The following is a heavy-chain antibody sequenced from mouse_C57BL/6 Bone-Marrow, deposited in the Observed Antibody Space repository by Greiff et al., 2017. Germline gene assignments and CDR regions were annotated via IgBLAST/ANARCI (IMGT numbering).Heavy chain of an antibody. CDR3: ARSVVDY. CDR1: GFTFTDYY. V-gene: IGHV7-3*01. J-gene: IGHJ2*01. CDR2: IRNKANGYTT. D-gene: IGHD1-1*01. Sequence: EVQLVESGGGLVQPGGSLSLSCAASGFTFTDYYMSWVRQPPGKALECLGFIRNKANGYTTEYSASLKGRFTISRDNSQSILYLQMKALIAEDSATYYCARSVVDYWGQGTTLPVSS.